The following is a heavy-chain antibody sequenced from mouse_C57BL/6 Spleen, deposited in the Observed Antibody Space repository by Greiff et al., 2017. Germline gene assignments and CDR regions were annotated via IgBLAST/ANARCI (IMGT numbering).Heavy chain of an antibody. J-gene: IGHJ2*01. CDR1: GYTFTDYE. V-gene: IGHV1-15*01. CDR3: TNHYYGSSYGY. CDR2: IDPETGGT. D-gene: IGHD1-1*01. Sequence: QVQLQQSGAELVRPGASVTLSCKASGYTFTDYEMHWVKQTPVHGLEWIGAIDPETGGTAYNQKFKGKAILTADKSSSTAYMELRSLTSEDSAVYYGTNHYYGSSYGYWGQGTTLTVSS.